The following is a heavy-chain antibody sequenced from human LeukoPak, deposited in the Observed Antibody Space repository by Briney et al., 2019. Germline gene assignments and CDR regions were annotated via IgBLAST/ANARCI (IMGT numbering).Heavy chain of an antibody. J-gene: IGHJ3*02. CDR1: GGSISSYY. CDR2: IYYSGST. Sequence: SETLSLTCTVSGGSISSYYWSWIRQPPGKGLEWLVYIYYSGSTNYNPSLKSRVTISVDTSKNQFSLKLSSVTAADTAVYYCARDRILPKYYYDSSGYPRNAFDIWGQGTMVTVSS. CDR3: ARDRILPKYYYDSSGYPRNAFDI. D-gene: IGHD3-22*01. V-gene: IGHV4-59*01.